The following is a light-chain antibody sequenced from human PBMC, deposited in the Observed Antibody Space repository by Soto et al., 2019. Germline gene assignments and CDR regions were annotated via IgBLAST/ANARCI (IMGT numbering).Light chain of an antibody. J-gene: IGLJ2*01. CDR3: QSYDSSVSKVV. Sequence: QSVLTQPPSVSGAPGQRVTISCTGSRSNIGAGYDVHWYQQLPGTAPKLLISGNNNRPSGVPDRFSGSKSGTSASLAITGLQAEDEADYYCQSYDSSVSKVVFGGGTQLTVL. CDR1: RSNIGAGYD. CDR2: GNN. V-gene: IGLV1-40*01.